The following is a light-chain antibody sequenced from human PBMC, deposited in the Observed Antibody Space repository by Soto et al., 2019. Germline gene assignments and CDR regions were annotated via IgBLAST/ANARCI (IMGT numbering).Light chain of an antibody. V-gene: IGKV2-28*01. CDR2: LGS. J-gene: IGKJ2*01. CDR3: MQALQTPYT. Sequence: DIVMTQSPLSLPVTPGEPASISCRSSQSLLHSNGYNYLDWYLQKPGQSPHLLIYLGSNRASGVPDRFSGSGSGTDFTLKISRVEAEDVGVYYCMQALQTPYTVGQGTKVDIK. CDR1: QSLLHSNGYNY.